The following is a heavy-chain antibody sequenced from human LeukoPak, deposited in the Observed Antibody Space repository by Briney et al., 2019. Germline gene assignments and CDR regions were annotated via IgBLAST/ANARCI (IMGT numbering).Heavy chain of an antibody. CDR3: ARGYCTGDSCSGAWFDP. J-gene: IGHJ5*02. V-gene: IGHV1-2*02. Sequence: ASVTLSCKASGFTFTAYHIHWVRQARGQGLEWMGWINPNSGGTNYAQKFQGRVTMTRDTSISTAYIELNRLRSDDTAVYYCARGYCTGDSCSGAWFDPWGRGTLVTVFS. D-gene: IGHD2-15*01. CDR2: INPNSGGT. CDR1: GFTFTAYH.